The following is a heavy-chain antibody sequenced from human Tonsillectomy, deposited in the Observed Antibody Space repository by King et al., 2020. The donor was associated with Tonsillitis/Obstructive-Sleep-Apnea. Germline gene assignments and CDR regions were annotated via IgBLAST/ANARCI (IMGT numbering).Heavy chain of an antibody. J-gene: IGHJ6*02. Sequence: VQLVESGGGLVQPGGSLRLSCAASGFTFSSYWMSWVRQAPGKGLEWVANIQQDGGEKYYVDSVKGRFTISRDNAKNSLYLQMNSLRAEDTAVYYCARESGDYYYGMDVWGQGTTVTVSS. CDR1: GFTFSSYW. D-gene: IGHD4-17*01. CDR3: ARESGDYYYGMDV. CDR2: IQQDGGEK. V-gene: IGHV3-7*03.